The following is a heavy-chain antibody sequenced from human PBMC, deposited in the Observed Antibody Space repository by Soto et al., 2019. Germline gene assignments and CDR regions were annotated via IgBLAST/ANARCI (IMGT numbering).Heavy chain of an antibody. J-gene: IGHJ5*02. V-gene: IGHV4-59*11. D-gene: IGHD2-8*01. Sequence: PSETLSLTCTVSGGSISSHYWSWIRQPPGKGLEWIGYVYYSGSTNYNPSLKSRVTISVDTSKNQFSLKLSSVTAADTAVYYCARDDGYCTNGVCYYWFDPWGQGTLVTVSS. CDR2: VYYSGST. CDR1: GGSISSHY. CDR3: ARDDGYCTNGVCYYWFDP.